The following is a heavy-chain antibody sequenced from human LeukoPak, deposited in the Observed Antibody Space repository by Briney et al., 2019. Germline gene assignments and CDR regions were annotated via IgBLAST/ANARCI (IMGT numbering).Heavy chain of an antibody. V-gene: IGHV4-39*01. Sequence: SETLSLTCTVSGGSIRGSSDYWGWIRQSPGKGLEWIGSVYYSGSTYSNPSLKSRVSISVDTSKNQFHLRLTSVTAADTAVYYCARNESVLGTTGLNDFFDDWGQGTLVTLLS. D-gene: IGHD1-26*01. CDR2: VYYSGST. CDR3: ARNESVLGTTGLNDFFDD. CDR1: GGSIRGSSDY. J-gene: IGHJ4*02.